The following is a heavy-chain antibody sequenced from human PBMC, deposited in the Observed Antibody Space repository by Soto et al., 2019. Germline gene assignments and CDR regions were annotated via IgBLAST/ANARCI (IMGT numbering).Heavy chain of an antibody. CDR1: GFTFDDYA. Sequence: EVQLVESGGGLVQPGRSLRLSCAASGFTFDDYAMHWVRQAPGKGLEWVSGISWNSGSIGYADSVKGRFTISRDNAKNSLYLQMNSVRAEDTALYYCATGEDYDSSGHDYWGQGTLVTVSS. V-gene: IGHV3-9*01. CDR3: ATGEDYDSSGHDY. J-gene: IGHJ4*02. D-gene: IGHD3-22*01. CDR2: ISWNSGSI.